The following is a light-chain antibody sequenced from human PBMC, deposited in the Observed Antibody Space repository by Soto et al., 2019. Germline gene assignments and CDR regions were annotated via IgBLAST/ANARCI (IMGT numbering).Light chain of an antibody. V-gene: IGKV3-20*01. J-gene: IGKJ1*01. CDR3: QQYGSSPRT. CDR1: QSVSSN. Sequence: EIVMTQSPATLSVSPGESATLSCRASQSVSSNLAWYQQKPGQAPRLLIYGASSRATGIPDRFRGSGSGTDFTLTISRLEPEDFAVYYCQQYGSSPRTFGQGTKVDIK. CDR2: GAS.